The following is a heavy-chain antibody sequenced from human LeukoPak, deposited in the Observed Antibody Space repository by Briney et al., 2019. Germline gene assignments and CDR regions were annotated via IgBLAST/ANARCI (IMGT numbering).Heavy chain of an antibody. J-gene: IGHJ4*02. CDR2: IYPGDSDT. CDR3: ARWFSTWDSSGYPNYFDY. V-gene: IGHV5-51*01. Sequence: GESLKISCKGSRYSFTSYWIGWVRQMPGKGLEWMGIIYPGDSDTRYSPSFQGQVTISADKSISTAYLQWSSLKASDTAMYYCARWFSTWDSSGYPNYFDYWGQGTLVTVSS. CDR1: RYSFTSYW. D-gene: IGHD3-22*01.